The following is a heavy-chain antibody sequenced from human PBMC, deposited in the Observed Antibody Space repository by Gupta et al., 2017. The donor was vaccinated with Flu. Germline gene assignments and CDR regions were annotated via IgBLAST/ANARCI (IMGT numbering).Heavy chain of an antibody. Sequence: QVQLVESGGGVVQPGRSLRLSCAASGFTFRSYGMHWVRQAPGKGLEWVAVISYDGSNKYYADSVKGRFTISRDNSKNTLYLQMNSLRAEDTAVYYCAKANRPAAGTFVFRGMDVWGQGTTVTVSS. V-gene: IGHV3-30*18. CDR2: ISYDGSNK. D-gene: IGHD6-13*01. CDR1: GFTFRSYG. J-gene: IGHJ6*02. CDR3: AKANRPAAGTFVFRGMDV.